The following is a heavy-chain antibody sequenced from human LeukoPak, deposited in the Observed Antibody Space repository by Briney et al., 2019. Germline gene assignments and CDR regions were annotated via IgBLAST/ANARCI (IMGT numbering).Heavy chain of an antibody. D-gene: IGHD3-10*01. V-gene: IGHV1-3*01. CDR1: GYTFTSYV. CDR2: INAGNGNT. CDR3: ATYDYDSGLDY. Sequence: ASVNVSCKASGYTFTSYVMHWVRQAPGQRLEWMGWINAGNGNTKYSQNFQGRVTITRDTSASTAYMELSSLRSEDTAVYYCATYDYDSGLDYWGQGTLVTVSS. J-gene: IGHJ4*02.